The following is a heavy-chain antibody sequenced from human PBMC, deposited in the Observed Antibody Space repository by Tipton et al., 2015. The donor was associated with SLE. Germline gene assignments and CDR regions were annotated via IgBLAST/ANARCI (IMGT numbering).Heavy chain of an antibody. CDR2: ISDSGRTI. CDR1: GFSFSNYE. D-gene: IGHD3-16*01. CDR3: AREPGSYVDYEGFDI. J-gene: IGHJ4*01. Sequence: GSLRLSCVASGFSFSNYEMNWVRQAPGKGLEWIAHISDSGRTIYYADSVKGRFSISRDNAKNSLYLYMNTLRVDDTAVYFCAREPGSYVDYEGFDIWGHGTLVTVSS. V-gene: IGHV3-48*03.